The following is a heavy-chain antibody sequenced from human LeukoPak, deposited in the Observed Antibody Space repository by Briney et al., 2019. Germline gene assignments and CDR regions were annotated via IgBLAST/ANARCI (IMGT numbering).Heavy chain of an antibody. D-gene: IGHD6-13*01. CDR2: IKQDGSEK. V-gene: IGHV3-7*01. J-gene: IGHJ5*02. CDR1: GFTFSSYS. Sequence: GGSLRLSCAASGFTFSSYSMNWVRQAPGKGLEWVADIKQDGSEKFYVDSVKGRFTISRDNAKNSLYLQMNSLRAEDTAVYYCARARQYSSSWFDPWGQGTLVTVSS. CDR3: ARARQYSSSWFDP.